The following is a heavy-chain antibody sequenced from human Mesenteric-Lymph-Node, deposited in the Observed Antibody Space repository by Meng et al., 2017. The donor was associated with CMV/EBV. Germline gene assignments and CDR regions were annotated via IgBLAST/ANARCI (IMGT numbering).Heavy chain of an antibody. J-gene: IGHJ4*02. Sequence: ETLSLTCSVSGGSITSSYWTWIRQPPGKGLEWVANIKQDGSEKYYVDSVKGRFTISRDNAKNSLYLQMNSLRAEDTAVYYCASYRPDFWSDTIDYWGQGTLVTVSS. CDR1: GGSITSSY. CDR2: IKQDGSEK. CDR3: ASYRPDFWSDTIDY. V-gene: IGHV3-7*01. D-gene: IGHD3-3*01.